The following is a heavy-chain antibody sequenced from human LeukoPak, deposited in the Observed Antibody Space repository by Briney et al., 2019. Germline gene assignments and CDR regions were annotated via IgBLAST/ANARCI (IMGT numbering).Heavy chain of an antibody. V-gene: IGHV1-8*01. J-gene: IGHJ6*03. CDR1: GYTFTSYD. D-gene: IGHD3-10*01. Sequence: ASVKVSCKASGYTFTSYDINWVRQATGQGLEWRGWMNPNSGNTGYAQKFQGRVTMTRNTSISTAYMELSSLRSEDTAVYYCAIRYGSGEKYYYYHYMDVWGKGTTVTVSS. CDR2: MNPNSGNT. CDR3: AIRYGSGEKYYYYHYMDV.